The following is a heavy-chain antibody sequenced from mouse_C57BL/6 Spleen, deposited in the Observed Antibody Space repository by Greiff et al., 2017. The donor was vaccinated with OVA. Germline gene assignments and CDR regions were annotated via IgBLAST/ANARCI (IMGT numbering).Heavy chain of an antibody. CDR2: IYPGDGDP. V-gene: IGHV1-82*01. J-gene: IGHJ4*01. Sequence: VQLQQSGPELVKPGASVKISCKASGYAFSSSWMNWVKQRPGKGLEWIGRIYPGDGDPNYNGKFKGKATLTADKSSSTAYMQLSSLTSEDSAVYFCARGATVVATDYAMGYWGQGTSVTVSS. CDR1: GYAFSSSW. CDR3: ARGATVVATDYAMGY. D-gene: IGHD1-1*01.